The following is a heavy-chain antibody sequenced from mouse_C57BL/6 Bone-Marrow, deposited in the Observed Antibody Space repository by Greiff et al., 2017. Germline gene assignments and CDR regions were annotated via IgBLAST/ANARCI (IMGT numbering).Heavy chain of an antibody. CDR3: ARSSGYYFDY. CDR2: IDPSDSYT. V-gene: IGHV1-69*01. Sequence: VQLQQPGAELVMPGASVKLSCKASGYTFTSYWMHWVKPRPGQGLEWIGEIDPSDSYTNYNQKFKGKSTLTVDKSSSTAYMQLSSLTSEDSAVYYCARSSGYYFDYWGQGTTLTVSS. J-gene: IGHJ2*01. CDR1: GYTFTSYW.